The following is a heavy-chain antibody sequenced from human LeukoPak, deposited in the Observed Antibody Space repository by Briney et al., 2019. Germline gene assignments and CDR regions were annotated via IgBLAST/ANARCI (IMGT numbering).Heavy chain of an antibody. CDR1: GGSFSGYY. V-gene: IGHV4-34*01. D-gene: IGHD3-3*01. J-gene: IGHJ4*02. Sequence: SETLSLTCAVYGGSFSGYYWSLIRQPPGKGLEWIGEINHSGSTNYNPSLKSRVTISVDTSKNQFSLKLSSVTAADTAVYYCARERRPTYYDFWSGYYIWGQGTLVTVSS. CDR2: INHSGST. CDR3: ARERRPTYYDFWSGYYI.